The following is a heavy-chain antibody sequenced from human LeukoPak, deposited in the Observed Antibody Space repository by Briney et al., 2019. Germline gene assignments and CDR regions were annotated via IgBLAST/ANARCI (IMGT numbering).Heavy chain of an antibody. D-gene: IGHD2-2*01. V-gene: IGHV3-21*01. CDR1: GFSFSSYN. CDR2: ITTSSTYT. CDR3: ARDRAPDIVVVPTDMDV. J-gene: IGHJ6*03. Sequence: GGSLRLSCEASGFSFSSYNMDWVRQTPGKGLEWISSITTSSTYTFYADSVKGRFTISRDNARNSLYLQMNSLRAEDTAVYYCARDRAPDIVVVPTDMDVWGKGTTVTISS.